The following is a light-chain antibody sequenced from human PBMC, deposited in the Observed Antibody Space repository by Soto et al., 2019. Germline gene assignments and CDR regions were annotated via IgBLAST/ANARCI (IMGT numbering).Light chain of an antibody. Sequence: QSVLTQPPSVSVAPGQRVTISCTGSSSNIGAGYDVHWYQQLPGTAPKLLIYGDSNRPSGVPDRFSGSKSGTSASLAITGLQAEDEADYYCQSYDSSLRGYWVFGGGTKVTVL. V-gene: IGLV1-40*01. CDR2: GDS. CDR1: SSNIGAGYD. CDR3: QSYDSSLRGYWV. J-gene: IGLJ3*02.